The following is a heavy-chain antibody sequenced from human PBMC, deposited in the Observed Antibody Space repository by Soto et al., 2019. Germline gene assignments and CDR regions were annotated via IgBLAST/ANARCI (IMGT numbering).Heavy chain of an antibody. J-gene: IGHJ4*02. CDR1: GFTFSSYA. V-gene: IGHV3-23*01. CDR3: AKPIRPEYFTNGVCKILGPRAVAGSFFDY. D-gene: IGHD2-8*01. Sequence: GGSLRLSCAASGFTFSSYAMSWVRQAPGKGLEWVSAISGGGGGTYYAESVKGRFTISRDNSRNTLYLQMNSLRAEDTAVYYCAKPIRPEYFTNGVCKILGPRAVAGSFFDYWGQGTLVTVSS. CDR2: ISGGGGGT.